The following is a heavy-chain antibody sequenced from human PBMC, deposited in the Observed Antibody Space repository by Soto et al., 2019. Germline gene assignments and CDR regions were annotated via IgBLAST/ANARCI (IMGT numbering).Heavy chain of an antibody. CDR1: GFTFTNFA. Sequence: PGRSLRLSCAASGFTFTNFAMSWVRQAPGRGLEWVSGISASGRDTYYADSVKDRFTVSRDNSKNTLYLQMNSLRAEDTAIYYCAKGKASGWYYFDYWGQGARVTASS. J-gene: IGHJ4*02. CDR3: AKGKASGWYYFDY. D-gene: IGHD6-19*01. CDR2: ISASGRDT. V-gene: IGHV3-23*01.